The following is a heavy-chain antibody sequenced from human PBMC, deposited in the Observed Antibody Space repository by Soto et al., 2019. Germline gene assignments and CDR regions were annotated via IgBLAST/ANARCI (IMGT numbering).Heavy chain of an antibody. CDR2: IIPIFGTA. V-gene: IGHV1-69*13. CDR1: GGTFSSYA. D-gene: IGHD5-12*01. Sequence: SVKVSCKASGGTFSSYAISWVRQAPGQGLEWMGGIIPIFGTANYAQKFQGRVTITADESTSTAYMELSSLRSEDTAVHYCARDPRRLQGYYGMDVWGQGTTVTVSS. CDR3: ARDPRRLQGYYGMDV. J-gene: IGHJ6*02.